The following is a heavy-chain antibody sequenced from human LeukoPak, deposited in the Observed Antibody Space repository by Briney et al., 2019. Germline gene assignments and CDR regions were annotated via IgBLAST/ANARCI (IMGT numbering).Heavy chain of an antibody. J-gene: IGHJ4*02. CDR2: IGSGGDT. Sequence: PGGSLRLSCAASGFSSSNYDMHWVRQVTGKGLEWVSGIGSGGDTNYLGSVKGRFTISRENAKNSLYLQMNSLRAGDTAVYFCARGVPGGLDYWSQGTLVTVSS. D-gene: IGHD3-10*01. CDR3: ARGVPGGLDY. CDR1: GFSSSNYD. V-gene: IGHV3-13*04.